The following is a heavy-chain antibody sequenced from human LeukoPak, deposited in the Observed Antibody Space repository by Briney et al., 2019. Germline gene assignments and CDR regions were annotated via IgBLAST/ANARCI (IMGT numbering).Heavy chain of an antibody. CDR1: GFTFSSYA. D-gene: IGHD3-3*01. CDR3: ARPGYDFWSGYYTF. V-gene: IGHV3-30-3*01. J-gene: IGHJ4*02. CDR2: ISYDGSNK. Sequence: PGGSLRLSCAASGFTFSSYAMHWVRQAPGKGLEWVAVISYDGSNKYYADSVKGRFTISRDNSKNTLYLQMNSLRAEDTAVYYCARPGYDFWSGYYTFWGQGTLVTVSS.